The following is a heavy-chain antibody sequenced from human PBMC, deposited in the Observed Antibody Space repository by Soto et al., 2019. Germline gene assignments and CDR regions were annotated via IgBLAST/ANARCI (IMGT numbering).Heavy chain of an antibody. Sequence: SVKVSCKASGGTFSSYAISWVRQAPGQGLEWMGGIIPIFGTANYAQKFQGRVTITADESTSTAYMELSSLRSEDTAVYYCARDPLPPDAEMKWFDPWGQGTLVTVSS. CDR1: GGTFSSYA. J-gene: IGHJ5*02. D-gene: IGHD2-2*01. CDR3: ARDPLPPDAEMKWFDP. CDR2: IIPIFGTA. V-gene: IGHV1-69*13.